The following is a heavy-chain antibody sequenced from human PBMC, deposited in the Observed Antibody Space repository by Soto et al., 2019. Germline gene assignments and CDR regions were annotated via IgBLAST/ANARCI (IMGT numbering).Heavy chain of an antibody. CDR2: IYYIGST. CDR3: ARDKVSHYYDSSGYTKVGSSFDY. Sequence: SETLSLTCTVSGGSISSGVYYWSWIRHHPGKGLEWIGYIYYIGSTYYNPSLKSRVTISVDTSKNQFSLKLSSVTAADTAVYYCARDKVSHYYDSSGYTKVGSSFDYWGQGTMVTV. J-gene: IGHJ4*02. V-gene: IGHV4-31*03. D-gene: IGHD3-22*01. CDR1: GGSISSGVYY.